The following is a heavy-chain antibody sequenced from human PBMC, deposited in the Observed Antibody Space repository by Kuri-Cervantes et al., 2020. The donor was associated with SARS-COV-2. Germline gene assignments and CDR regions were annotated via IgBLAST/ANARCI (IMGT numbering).Heavy chain of an antibody. CDR1: GFTYNNYG. D-gene: IGHD6-6*01. J-gene: IGHJ4*02. Sequence: GGSLRLSCAASGFTYNNYGMHWVRQAPGKGLEWVAVIWYDGSNKYYADSVKGRFTISRDNSKNTLYLQMNSLRAEDTAVYYCARDYIAARPGLDYWGQGNLVTVSS. CDR3: ARDYIAARPGLDY. V-gene: IGHV3-33*01. CDR2: IWYDGSNK.